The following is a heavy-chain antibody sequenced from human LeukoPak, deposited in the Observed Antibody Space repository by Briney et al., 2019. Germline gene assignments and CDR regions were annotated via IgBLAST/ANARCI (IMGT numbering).Heavy chain of an antibody. CDR3: ARDTRPPYYDFWSGYYTGGGYNWFDP. D-gene: IGHD3-3*01. Sequence: GASVTVSFTSSVYTFTIYYMHWVRQAPGQGLEWMGIINPSGGSTSYAQKFQGRVTMTRDTSTSTVYMELSSLRSEDTAVYYCARDTRPPYYDFWSGYYTGGGYNWFDPWGQGTLVTVSS. J-gene: IGHJ5*02. CDR1: VYTFTIYY. V-gene: IGHV1-46*01. CDR2: INPSGGST.